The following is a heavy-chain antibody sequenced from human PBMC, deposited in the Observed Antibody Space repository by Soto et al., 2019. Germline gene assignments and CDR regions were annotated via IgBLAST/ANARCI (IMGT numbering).Heavy chain of an antibody. V-gene: IGHV4-34*01. J-gene: IGHJ6*03. Sequence: SETLSLTCAVYGGSFSGYYWSWIRQPPGKGLEWIGEINHSGSTNYNPSLKSRVTISVDTSKNQFSLKLSSVTAADTAVYYCARGAGLAVRFYYYMDVWGKGTTVTVSS. CDR2: INHSGST. CDR1: GGSFSGYY. D-gene: IGHD6-19*01. CDR3: ARGAGLAVRFYYYMDV.